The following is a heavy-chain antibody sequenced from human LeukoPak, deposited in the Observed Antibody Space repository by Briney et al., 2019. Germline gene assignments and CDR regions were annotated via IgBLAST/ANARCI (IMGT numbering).Heavy chain of an antibody. CDR3: ARDPEGGACDY. V-gene: IGHV3-7*01. J-gene: IGHJ4*02. CDR1: GFTFSWSW. D-gene: IGHD1-26*01. CDR2: IKHDGSEK. Sequence: GGSLRLSCVASGFTFSWSWMSWVRQAPGKGLEWVANIKHDGSEKYYVGSVKGRFTISRDDAKNSVYLQMNSLRAEDTAIYYCARDPEGGACDYWGQGTLVTVSS.